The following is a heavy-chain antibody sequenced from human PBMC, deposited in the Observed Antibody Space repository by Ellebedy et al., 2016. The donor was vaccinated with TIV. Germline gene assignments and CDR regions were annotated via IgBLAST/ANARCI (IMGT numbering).Heavy chain of an antibody. Sequence: GESLKISXVAPGFTLRSHGIYWVRQAPGKGLEWVAVISSDGSNKYYADSVKGRFTISRDNSKNTLYLQMNSLRTDDMAVYYCARGGSSGSSDYWGQGTLVTVSS. V-gene: IGHV3-30*03. CDR2: ISSDGSNK. D-gene: IGHD3-10*01. CDR1: GFTLRSHG. J-gene: IGHJ4*02. CDR3: ARGGSSGSSDY.